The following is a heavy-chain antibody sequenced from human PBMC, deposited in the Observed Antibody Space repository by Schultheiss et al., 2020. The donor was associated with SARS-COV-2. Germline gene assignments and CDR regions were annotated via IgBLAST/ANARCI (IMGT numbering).Heavy chain of an antibody. CDR2: IKSRTDGGTT. CDR3: TRDSLVVTYYFDY. Sequence: GGSLRLSCAVSGFTFSNAWMNWVRQAPGMGLEWVGRIKSRTDGGTTEYAASVKGRFTISRDDSKSIAYLQMNSLKTEDTAVYYCTRDSLVVTYYFDYWGQGTLVTVSS. CDR1: GFTFSNAW. V-gene: IGHV3-15*01. J-gene: IGHJ4*02. D-gene: IGHD2-15*01.